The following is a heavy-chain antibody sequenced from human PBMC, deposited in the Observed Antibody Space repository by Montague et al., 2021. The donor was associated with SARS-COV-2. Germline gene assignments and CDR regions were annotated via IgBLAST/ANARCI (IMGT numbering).Heavy chain of an antibody. D-gene: IGHD1-1*01. V-gene: IGHV4-34*01. CDR3: ARAGSQRFFEF. CDR2: IRLPGGS. Sequence: SETLSLTCAVTSGSLRNYYWSWIRQPPGKRLEWIGEIRLPGGSNXNPSLKGRVTISLDTSNNQVSLSLNSVTAADTAVYYCARAGSQRFFEFWGRGTLVTVSS. CDR1: SGSLRNYY. J-gene: IGHJ2*01.